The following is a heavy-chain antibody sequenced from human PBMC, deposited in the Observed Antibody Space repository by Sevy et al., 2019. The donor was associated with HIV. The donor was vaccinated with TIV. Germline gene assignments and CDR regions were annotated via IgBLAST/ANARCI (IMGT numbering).Heavy chain of an antibody. Sequence: GGSLRLSCAASGFTFSDYYMSWIRQAPGKGLEWLSYISGDGDTIYYTNSLKGRFTSSRGNAKKSLYLQMNSLRAEDRAVYYCARDHVKDGDLGDYYYFAMDVWGQGTSVTVSS. CDR3: ARDHVKDGDLGDYYYFAMDV. J-gene: IGHJ6*02. V-gene: IGHV3-11*01. CDR1: GFTFSDYY. CDR2: ISGDGDTI. D-gene: IGHD4-17*01.